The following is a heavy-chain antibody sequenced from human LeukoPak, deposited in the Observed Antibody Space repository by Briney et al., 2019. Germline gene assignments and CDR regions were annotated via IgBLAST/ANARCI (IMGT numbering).Heavy chain of an antibody. V-gene: IGHV3-30*04. CDR1: GLTLSNYA. CDR3: APVDLVATPYSWFDP. Sequence: PGRSLRLSCAASGLTLSNYAMHWVRQAPGKGLEWVALMSIDGRSKHYADSVKGRFTISRDNSNNTLYLQMSSLRAEDTAVYYCAPVDLVATPYSWFDPWGQGTLVTVSS. J-gene: IGHJ5*02. CDR2: MSIDGRSK. D-gene: IGHD5-12*01.